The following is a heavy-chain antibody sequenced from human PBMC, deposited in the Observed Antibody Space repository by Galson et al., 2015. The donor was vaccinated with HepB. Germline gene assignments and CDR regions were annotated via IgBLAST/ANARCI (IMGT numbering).Heavy chain of an antibody. V-gene: IGHV4-31*03. CDR2: IYYSGST. J-gene: IGHJ4*02. CDR1: GGSISSGGYY. Sequence: LSLTCTVSGGSISSGGYYWSWIRQHPGKGLEWIGYIYYSGSTYYNPSLKSRVTISVDTSKNQFSLKLSSVTAADTAVYYCGQATITMIVDWGQGTLVTVSS. D-gene: IGHD3-22*01. CDR3: GQATITMIVD.